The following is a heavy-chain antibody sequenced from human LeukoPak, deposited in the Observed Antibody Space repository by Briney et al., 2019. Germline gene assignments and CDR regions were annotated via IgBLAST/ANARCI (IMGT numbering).Heavy chain of an antibody. CDR1: GFTFSSYA. CDR3: AKNPHVLLWFGELSY. J-gene: IGHJ4*02. Sequence: PGGSLRLSCAASGFTFSSYAMSWVRQAPGKGLEWVSAISGSGGSTYYADFVKGRFTISRDNSKNTLYLQMNSLRAEDTAVYYCAKNPHVLLWFGELSYWGQGTLVTVSS. V-gene: IGHV3-23*01. CDR2: ISGSGGST. D-gene: IGHD3-10*01.